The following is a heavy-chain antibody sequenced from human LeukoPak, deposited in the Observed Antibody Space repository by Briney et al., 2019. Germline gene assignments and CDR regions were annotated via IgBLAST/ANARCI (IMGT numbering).Heavy chain of an antibody. J-gene: IGHJ4*02. D-gene: IGHD1-1*01. CDR1: GGSISSSSYY. Sequence: PSETLSLTCTVSGGSISSSSYYWGWIRQPPGKGLEWIGSIYYSGSTYYNPSLKSRVTISVDTSKNQFSLKLSSVTAADTAVYYCARDYLEGRGYWGQGTLVTVSS. CDR2: IYYSGST. CDR3: ARDYLEGRGY. V-gene: IGHV4-39*07.